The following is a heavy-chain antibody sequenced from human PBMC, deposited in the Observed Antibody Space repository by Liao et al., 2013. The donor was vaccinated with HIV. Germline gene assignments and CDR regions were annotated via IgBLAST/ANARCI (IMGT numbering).Heavy chain of an antibody. CDR1: GASLNKGDYY. D-gene: IGHD3-3*01. Sequence: QVQLQESGPGLVRPSQTLSLTCTVSGASLNKGDYYWSWIRQPAGKGLEWIGRIYTTGDTEYNPSLKGRVTMSLDTSRKQFSLKLRSVTAADTAVYYCARVVEGVYDFRSESYSGNDYFDYWGQGTLVTVSS. V-gene: IGHV4-61*02. CDR2: IYTTGDT. J-gene: IGHJ4*02. CDR3: ARVVEGVYDFRSESYSGNDYFDY.